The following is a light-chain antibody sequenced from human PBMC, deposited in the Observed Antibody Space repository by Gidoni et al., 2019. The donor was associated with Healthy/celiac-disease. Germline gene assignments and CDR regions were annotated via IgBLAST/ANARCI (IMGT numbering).Light chain of an antibody. J-gene: IGLJ1*01. CDR3: QSADSSGTYYV. CDR1: ALPKQY. Sequence: SYELTQPPSGSGSPGKTVRITCAGDALPKQYADWYQQKPGQAPVLVIYKDSERPSGIPERFSGSSSGTTVTLTISGVQAEDEADYYCQSADSSGTYYVFGTGTKVTVL. V-gene: IGLV3-25*03. CDR2: KDS.